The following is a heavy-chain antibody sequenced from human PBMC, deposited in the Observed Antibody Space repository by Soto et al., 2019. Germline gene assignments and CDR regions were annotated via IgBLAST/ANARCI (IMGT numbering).Heavy chain of an antibody. CDR2: ISYDGSNK. D-gene: IGHD1-1*01. Sequence: LRLSCAASGFTFSSYAMHWVRQAPGKGLEWVAVISYDGSNKYYADSVKGRFTISRDNSKNTLYLQMNGLRAEDTAVYYCAREGPNVAHDAFDIWGQGTMVTVSS. CDR3: AREGPNVAHDAFDI. V-gene: IGHV3-30-3*01. CDR1: GFTFSSYA. J-gene: IGHJ3*02.